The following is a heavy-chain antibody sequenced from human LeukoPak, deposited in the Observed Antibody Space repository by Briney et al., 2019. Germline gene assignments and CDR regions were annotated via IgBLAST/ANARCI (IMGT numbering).Heavy chain of an antibody. CDR2: ISGSGGST. J-gene: IGHJ4*02. Sequence: GSLRLSCAASGFTFSSYAMSWVRQAPGKGLEWVSAISGSGGSTYYADSVKGRFTISRDNSKNTLYLQMNSLRAEDTAVYYCAKHRPAPVTRGHYFDYWGQGTVVTVSS. V-gene: IGHV3-23*01. CDR3: AKHRPAPVTRGHYFDY. CDR1: GFTFSSYA.